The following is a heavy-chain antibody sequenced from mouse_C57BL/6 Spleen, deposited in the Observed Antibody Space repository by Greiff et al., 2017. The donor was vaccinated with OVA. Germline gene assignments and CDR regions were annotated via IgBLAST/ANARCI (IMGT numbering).Heavy chain of an antibody. CDR2: INPSTGGT. D-gene: IGHD1-1*01. J-gene: IGHJ4*01. CDR3: ARREIYYYGSSYYAMDY. V-gene: IGHV1-42*01. Sequence: VQLQQSGPELVKPGASVKISCKASGYSFTGYYMNWVKQSPEKSLEWIGEINPSTGGTTYNQKFKAKATLTVDKSSSTAYMQLKSLTSEDSAVYYCARREIYYYGSSYYAMDYWGQGASVTVSS. CDR1: GYSFTGYY.